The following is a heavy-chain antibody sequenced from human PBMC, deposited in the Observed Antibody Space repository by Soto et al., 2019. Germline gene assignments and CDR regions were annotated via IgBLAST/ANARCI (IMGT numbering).Heavy chain of an antibody. Sequence: SETLSLTCAVSGGSISSYYWSWIRQPPGKGLEWIGYIYYSGSTNYNPSLKSRVTISVDTSKNQFSLKLTSVTAADTAVYYCARSRYTSGWGTPPFDYWGQGTLVTVSS. D-gene: IGHD6-19*01. CDR1: GGSISSYY. CDR2: IYYSGST. CDR3: ARSRYTSGWGTPPFDY. V-gene: IGHV4-59*01. J-gene: IGHJ4*02.